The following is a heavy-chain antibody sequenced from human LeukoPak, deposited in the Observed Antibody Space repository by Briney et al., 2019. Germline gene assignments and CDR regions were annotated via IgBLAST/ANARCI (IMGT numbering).Heavy chain of an antibody. V-gene: IGHV3-33*05. Sequence: GGSLRLSCTASGFTFSHFGMHWVRQAPGKGLEWVAFIENDGSTKYADSVKGRFTISRDNSKNTLYLQMNSLRAEDTAVYYCARSSRYYDSSGYWLDYWGQGTLVTVSS. D-gene: IGHD3-22*01. J-gene: IGHJ4*02. CDR3: ARSSRYYDSSGYWLDY. CDR1: GFTFSHFG. CDR2: IENDGSTK.